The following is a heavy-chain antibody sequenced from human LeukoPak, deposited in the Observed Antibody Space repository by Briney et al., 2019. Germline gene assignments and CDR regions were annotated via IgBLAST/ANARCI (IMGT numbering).Heavy chain of an antibody. CDR3: ARGFSSTPNWFDP. D-gene: IGHD2-2*01. V-gene: IGHV3-7*01. CDR1: GFTFSDYW. CDR2: IKQDASAI. J-gene: IGHJ5*02. Sequence: GGSLRLSCAASGFTFSDYWMNWVRQAPGKGLQWVANIKQDASAIYYLDSVKGRFTISRDNAKNSLYLQMNSLRVEDTALYYRARGFSSTPNWFDPWGQGTLVTVSS.